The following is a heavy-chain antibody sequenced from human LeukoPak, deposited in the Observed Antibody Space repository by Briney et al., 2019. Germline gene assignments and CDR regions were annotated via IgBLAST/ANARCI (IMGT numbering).Heavy chain of an antibody. CDR2: INPSGGST. CDR1: GYTFTSNY. Sequence: ASVKVSCKASGYTFTSNYMHWVRQAPGQGLEWMGIINPSGGSTSYAQKFQGRVTMTRDTSTSTLYMELSSLTSEDTAVYYCVRERKGGTYFTWGQGTLVTVSS. CDR3: VRERKGGTYFT. V-gene: IGHV1-46*01. D-gene: IGHD3-10*01. J-gene: IGHJ5*02.